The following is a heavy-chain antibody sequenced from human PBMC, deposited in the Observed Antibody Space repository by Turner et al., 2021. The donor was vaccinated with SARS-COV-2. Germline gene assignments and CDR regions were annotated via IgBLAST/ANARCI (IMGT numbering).Heavy chain of an antibody. CDR1: GGSISSSSYY. CDR2: IYDSGST. CDR3: AGEVVVLTTTHYGMDV. J-gene: IGHJ6*02. Sequence: QLQLQESGPGLVKPSETLSLTCTVSGGSISSSSYYWGWIRQPPGKGLEWIGSIYDSGSTYYNPALKSRVTISVDTSKNQFSLKLSSVTAADTAVYYCAGEVVVLTTTHYGMDVWGQGTTVTVSS. V-gene: IGHV4-39*01. D-gene: IGHD1-26*01.